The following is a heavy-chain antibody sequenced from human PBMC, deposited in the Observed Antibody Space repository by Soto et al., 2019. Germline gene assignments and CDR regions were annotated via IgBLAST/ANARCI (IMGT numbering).Heavy chain of an antibody. V-gene: IGHV3-66*01. J-gene: IGHJ3*02. D-gene: IGHD4-4*01. Sequence: EVQLVESGGGLVQPGGSLRLSCAASGFTVSSNYMSWVRQAPGKGLEGVSVIYSGGSTYYADSVKGRFTISRDNSKNTLYLQMNSLRAEYTAVYYCAGDLTNDAFDIWGQGTMVTVSS. CDR1: GFTVSSNY. CDR2: IYSGGST. CDR3: AGDLTNDAFDI.